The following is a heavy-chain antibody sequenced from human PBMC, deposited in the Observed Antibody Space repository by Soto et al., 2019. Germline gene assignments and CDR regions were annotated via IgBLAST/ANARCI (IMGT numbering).Heavy chain of an antibody. Sequence: GGSLRLSCAASGFTFSSYAMHWVRQAPGKGLEWVAVISYDGSNKYYADSVKGRFTISRDNSKNTLYLQMNSLRAEDTAVYYCARDMGMRYYYDSSGYPASGFDYWGQRTLVTVSS. V-gene: IGHV3-30-3*01. CDR1: GFTFSSYA. CDR2: ISYDGSNK. CDR3: ARDMGMRYYYDSSGYPASGFDY. J-gene: IGHJ4*02. D-gene: IGHD3-22*01.